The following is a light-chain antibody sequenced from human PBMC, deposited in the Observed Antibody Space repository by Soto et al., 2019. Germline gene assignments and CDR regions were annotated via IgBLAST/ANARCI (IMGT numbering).Light chain of an antibody. CDR3: IQDYNYPLT. CDR1: QGLGVW. CDR2: GAS. J-gene: IGKJ4*01. V-gene: IGKV1-12*01. Sequence: DIQMTQSPSSVSASVGDRVTITCRASQGLGVWLGWYQQKPGKAPQLLIFGASGLQTGVPARFSGSGSGTDFTLTISSLQPEDFATYYCIQDYNYPLTFGGGTKVDIK.